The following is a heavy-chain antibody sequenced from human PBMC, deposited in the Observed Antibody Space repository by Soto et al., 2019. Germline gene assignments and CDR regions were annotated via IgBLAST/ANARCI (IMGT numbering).Heavy chain of an antibody. CDR2: ISYDGSNK. CDR1: GFTFSSYG. Sequence: QVQLVESGGGVDQPGRSLRLSCAASGFTFSSYGMHWVRQAPGKGLEWVAVISYDGSNKYYADSVKGRFTISRDNSKNTLYPQMNSLRAEDTAVYYCAKDHDSLLFDYWGQGTLVTVSS. V-gene: IGHV3-30*18. D-gene: IGHD3-3*01. CDR3: AKDHDSLLFDY. J-gene: IGHJ4*02.